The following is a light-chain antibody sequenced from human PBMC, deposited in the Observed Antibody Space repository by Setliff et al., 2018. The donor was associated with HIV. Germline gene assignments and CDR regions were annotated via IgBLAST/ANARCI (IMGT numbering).Light chain of an antibody. CDR2: DVR. V-gene: IGLV2-14*03. J-gene: IGLJ1*01. CDR3: SSNTGVTHYV. CDR1: ISDVGAYDY. Sequence: QSVLTQPASVSGSLGQSITISCTGTISDVGAYDYVSWYQQHPGKAPKLIIFDVRERPSGVSHRFSASKSGNTASLTISGLQADDEADYFCSSNTGVTHYVFGSGTKVTVL.